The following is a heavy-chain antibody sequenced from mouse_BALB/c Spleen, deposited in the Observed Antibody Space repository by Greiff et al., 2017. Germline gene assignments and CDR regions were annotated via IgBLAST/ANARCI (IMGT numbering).Heavy chain of an antibody. V-gene: IGHV14-1*02. CDR3: ARDDYGSSRGWFAY. D-gene: IGHD1-1*01. CDR1: GFNIKDYY. CDR2: IDPENGNT. J-gene: IGHJ3*01. Sequence: EVQLQQSGAELVRPGALVKLSCKASGFNIKDYYMHWVKQRPEQGLEWIGWIDPENGNTIYDPKFQGKASITADTSSNTAYLQLSSLTSEDTAVYYCARDDYGSSRGWFAYWGQGTLVTVSA.